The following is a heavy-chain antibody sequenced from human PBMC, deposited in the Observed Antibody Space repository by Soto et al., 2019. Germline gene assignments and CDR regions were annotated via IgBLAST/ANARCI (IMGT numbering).Heavy chain of an antibody. CDR2: IIPMFGTA. J-gene: IGHJ4*02. V-gene: IGHV1-69*12. D-gene: IGHD5-18*01. CDR1: GATYSTYA. CDR3: ASGIQLWLRRINNGYSG. Sequence: QVQLVQSGAEVKKPESSVKVSSKAPGATYSTYAVSWVRQAPGQGLEWMGGIIPMFGTANYAQRFQDRVTITADESTNTVYMELSSLRSEDTAVYFCASGIQLWLRRINNGYSGWGQGTLVTVSS.